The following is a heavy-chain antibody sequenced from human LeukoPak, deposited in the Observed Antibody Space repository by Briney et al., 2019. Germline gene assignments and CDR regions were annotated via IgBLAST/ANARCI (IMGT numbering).Heavy chain of an antibody. CDR3: ARDFFGSARFYRSDPFDY. V-gene: IGHV3-7*01. CDR2: IKQDGSEK. CDR1: GFTFSNYW. Sequence: GGSLRLSCEASGFTFSNYWMSWVRQAPGKGLEWVANIKQDGSEKYYVDSVEGRFTISRGNAKNSLYLQMNSLRAEDTAVYYCARDFFGSARFYRSDPFDYWGQGTLVSVSS. D-gene: IGHD3-10*01. J-gene: IGHJ4*02.